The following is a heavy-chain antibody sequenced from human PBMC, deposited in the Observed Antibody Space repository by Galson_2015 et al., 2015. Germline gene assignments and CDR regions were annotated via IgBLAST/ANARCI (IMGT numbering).Heavy chain of an antibody. Sequence: RLSCAASGFTFSSYWMHWVRPAPGKGLVWVSRINSDGSSTNYADSVKGRFTISRDNAKNTLYLQMNSLRAEDTAVYYCARTTSGISPSDYWGQGTLVTVSS. CDR2: INSDGSST. J-gene: IGHJ4*02. V-gene: IGHV3-74*01. D-gene: IGHD2/OR15-2a*01. CDR3: ARTTSGISPSDY. CDR1: GFTFSSYW.